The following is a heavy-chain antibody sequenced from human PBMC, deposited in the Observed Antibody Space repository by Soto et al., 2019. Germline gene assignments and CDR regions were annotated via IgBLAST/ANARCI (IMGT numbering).Heavy chain of an antibody. CDR2: IYTGGST. CDR1: GFNVSNNY. Sequence: GGSLRLSCAASGFNVSNNYMTWLRQAPGKGLEWVSVIYTGGSTYYAASVKGRSSISRDSSKNMVFLHMNSLRVEDTAVYYCARATRYFGSFDSWGRNPGHRLL. CDR3: ARATRYFGSFDS. J-gene: IGHJ4*01. D-gene: IGHD1-1*01. V-gene: IGHV3-53*01.